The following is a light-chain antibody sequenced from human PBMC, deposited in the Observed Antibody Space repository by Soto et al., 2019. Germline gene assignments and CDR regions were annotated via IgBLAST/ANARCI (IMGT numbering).Light chain of an antibody. CDR1: STDFVSYNR. V-gene: IGLV2-18*01. J-gene: IGLJ1*01. CDR3: SLYICEYAYV. CDR2: EVS. Sequence: QSALTQPSSVSGSPGQSVTISCTGTSTDFVSYNRVSWYQQPPGTAPKLMIYEVSKRPSGVPDRFSGSKSGNTASLTISGLQAADEADYFCSLYICEYAYVFGTGTKVNVL.